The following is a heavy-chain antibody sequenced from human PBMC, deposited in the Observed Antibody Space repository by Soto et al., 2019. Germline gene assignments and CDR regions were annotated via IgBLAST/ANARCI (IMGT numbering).Heavy chain of an antibody. CDR1: GYTFTGYY. CDR3: ARNPGIAVAGPREYYYYGMDV. V-gene: IGHV1-2*04. CDR2: INPNSGGT. D-gene: IGHD6-19*01. J-gene: IGHJ6*02. Sequence: GASVKVSCKASGYTFTGYYMHWVRQAPGQGLEWMGWINPNSGGTNYAQKFQGWVTMTRDTSISTAYMELSRLRSDDTAVYYCARNPGIAVAGPREYYYYGMDVWGQGTTVTVSS.